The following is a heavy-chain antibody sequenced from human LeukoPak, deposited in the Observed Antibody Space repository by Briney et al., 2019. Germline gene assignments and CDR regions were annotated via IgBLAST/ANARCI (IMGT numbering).Heavy chain of an antibody. CDR2: IYTSGST. V-gene: IGHV4-4*07. Sequence: SETLSLTCTVSGGSISSYYWSWIRQPAGKGLEWIGRIYTSGSTNYNPSLKSRVTMSVDTSKNQFSLKLSSVTAADTAVYYCARSSSSSWYGYYYYMDVWGKGTTVTVSS. CDR1: GGSISSYY. CDR3: ARSSSSSWYGYYYYMDV. J-gene: IGHJ6*03. D-gene: IGHD6-13*01.